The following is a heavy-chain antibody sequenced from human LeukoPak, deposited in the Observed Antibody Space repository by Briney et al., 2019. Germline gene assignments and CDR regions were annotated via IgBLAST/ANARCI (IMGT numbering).Heavy chain of an antibody. V-gene: IGHV1-2*02. Sequence: ASVKVSCKASGYTFTGYYMHWVRQAPGQGLEWMGWINPNSGGTNYAQKFQGRVTMTRDTSISTACMELSRLRSDDTAVYYCARGGPAMEWLLGEAFDIWGQGTMVTVSS. CDR2: INPNSGGT. J-gene: IGHJ3*02. CDR3: ARGGPAMEWLLGEAFDI. D-gene: IGHD3-3*01. CDR1: GYTFTGYY.